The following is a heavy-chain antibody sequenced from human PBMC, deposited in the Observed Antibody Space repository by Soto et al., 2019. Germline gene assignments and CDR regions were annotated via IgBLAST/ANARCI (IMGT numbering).Heavy chain of an antibody. D-gene: IGHD2-2*02. CDR3: ASEPRYCSSSTSCYSPYYYYYYYMDV. CDR1: GGSFSGYY. CDR2: INHSGST. V-gene: IGHV4-34*01. Sequence: QVQLQQWGAGLLKPSETLSLTCAVYGGSFSGYYWSWIRQPPGKGLEWIGEINHSGSTNYNPSLKSRVTISVDTSKNQFSLKLRSVTAADTAVYYCASEPRYCSSSTSCYSPYYYYYYYMDVWGKGNTVTVSS. J-gene: IGHJ6*03.